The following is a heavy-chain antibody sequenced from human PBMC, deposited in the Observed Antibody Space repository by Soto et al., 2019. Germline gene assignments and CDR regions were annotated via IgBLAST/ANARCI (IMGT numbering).Heavy chain of an antibody. CDR1: GFTFNTFG. CDR2: ISYDGSDK. D-gene: IGHD3-22*01. J-gene: IGHJ4*02. CDR3: ARDNSDSGGYYYFDY. V-gene: IGHV3-30*03. Sequence: QEQLVESGGGVVLPGRSLRLSCAASGFTFNTFGMHWVRQAPGKGLEWVAVISYDGSDKYYSDSVRGRFTISRDNSMNTLYLQMNSLIVEDTAVYYCARDNSDSGGYYYFDYWGQGTLVTVSS.